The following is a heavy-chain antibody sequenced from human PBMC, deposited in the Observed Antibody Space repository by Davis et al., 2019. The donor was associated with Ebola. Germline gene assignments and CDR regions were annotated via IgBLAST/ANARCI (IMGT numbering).Heavy chain of an antibody. CDR2: ISGSDNST. CDR3: ATVPISYRPGYMDV. CDR1: GFTFSNYE. Sequence: PGGSLRLSCAASGFTFSNYEMNWVRQAPGKGLEWVSAISGSDNSTYNADSVKGRFTISRDNSKNTLYLQMNSLRDEDTAVYYCATVPISYRPGYMDVWGKGTTVTVSS. D-gene: IGHD3-3*01. V-gene: IGHV3-23*01. J-gene: IGHJ6*03.